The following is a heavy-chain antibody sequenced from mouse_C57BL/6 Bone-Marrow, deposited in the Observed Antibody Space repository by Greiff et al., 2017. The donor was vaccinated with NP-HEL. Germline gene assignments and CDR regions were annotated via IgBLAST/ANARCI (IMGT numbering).Heavy chain of an antibody. Sequence: VQVVESGPGLVKPSQSLFLTCSITGFPITSGYYWIWIRQSPGKPLEWMGYITHSGETFYNPSLQSPISITRETSKNQFFLQLNSVTTEDTAMYYCAGDRRGYGNLDYWGQGTTLTVSS. J-gene: IGHJ2*01. D-gene: IGHD2-1*01. CDR2: ITHSGET. CDR3: AGDRRGYGNLDY. V-gene: IGHV12-3*01. CDR1: GFPITSGYY.